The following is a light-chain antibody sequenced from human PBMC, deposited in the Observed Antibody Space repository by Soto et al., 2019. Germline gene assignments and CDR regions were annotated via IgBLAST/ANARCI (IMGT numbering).Light chain of an antibody. CDR3: QQRRYWPVT. CDR2: DAS. V-gene: IGKV3-11*01. CDR1: QSVSSC. Sequence: EIVLTQSPAILSMSPGERATLSCRASQSVSSCFAWYQQKPGQAPRLLIYDASNRATGVPARFSGSGSGTDFTLTISSLEPEDFAVYYCQQRRYWPVTFGHGTKVEIK. J-gene: IGKJ1*01.